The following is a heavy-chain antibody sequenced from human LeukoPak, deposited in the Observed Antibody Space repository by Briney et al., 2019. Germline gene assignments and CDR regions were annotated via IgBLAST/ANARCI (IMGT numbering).Heavy chain of an antibody. V-gene: IGHV3-74*01. D-gene: IGHD2-2*01. CDR2: INSDGSST. CDR3: ARVATPDTRGHAFDI. CDR1: GFTFSTYW. J-gene: IGHJ3*02. Sequence: GGSLRLSCAASGFTFSTYWMHWVRQAPGKGLVWVSRINSDGSSTSNADSVKGRFTISRDNAKNTLYLQMNSLRAEDTAVYYCARVATPDTRGHAFDIWGQGTMVTVSS.